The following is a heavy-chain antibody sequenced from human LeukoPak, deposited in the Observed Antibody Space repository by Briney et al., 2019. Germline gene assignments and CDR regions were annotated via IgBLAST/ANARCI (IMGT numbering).Heavy chain of an antibody. D-gene: IGHD5-24*01. CDR1: GDSVSSNSAA. CDR2: TYYRSKWYN. CDR3: ARDMGGIEMASYYFDY. Sequence: SQTLSLTCAISGDSVSSNSAAWHWIRQSPSRGLEWLGRTYYRSKWYNDYAVSVKSRITINPDTSKNQFSLQLNSVTPEDTAVYYCARDMGGIEMASYYFDYWGQGTLVTVSS. J-gene: IGHJ4*02. V-gene: IGHV6-1*01.